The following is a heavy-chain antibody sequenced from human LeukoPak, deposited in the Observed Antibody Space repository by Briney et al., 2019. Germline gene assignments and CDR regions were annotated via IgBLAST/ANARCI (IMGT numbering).Heavy chain of an antibody. D-gene: IGHD3-22*01. CDR3: ARWLSYYDSSGYKQYYFDY. CDR2: INHSGST. J-gene: IGHJ4*02. Sequence: SETLSLTCAVYGGSFSGYYWSWIRQPPGKGLEWIGEINHSGSTNYNPSLKSRVTISVDTSKNQFSLQLNSVTPEDTAVYYCARWLSYYDSSGYKQYYFDYWGQGTLVTVSS. CDR1: GGSFSGYY. V-gene: IGHV4-34*01.